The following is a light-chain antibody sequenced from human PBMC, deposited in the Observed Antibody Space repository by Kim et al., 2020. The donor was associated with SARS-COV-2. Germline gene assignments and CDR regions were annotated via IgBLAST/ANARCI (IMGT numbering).Light chain of an antibody. V-gene: IGKV3-11*01. CDR1: QSISSD. Sequence: EIVLTQSPDTLSLSPGERATLSCRASQSISSDLGWYQQRPGQAPRLLIYDASNRANGIPARFSGSGSGTDFTLSISSLEPEDFAVYYCLQYRDWPLTFGGGTKVDIK. CDR3: LQYRDWPLT. CDR2: DAS. J-gene: IGKJ4*01.